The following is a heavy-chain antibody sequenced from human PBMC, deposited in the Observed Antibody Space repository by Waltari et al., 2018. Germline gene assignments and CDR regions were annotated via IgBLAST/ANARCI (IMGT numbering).Heavy chain of an antibody. CDR3: ATLEVAGTIDAFDI. Sequence: QVQLVQSGAEVKKPGSSVKVSCKASGGNFSSYAISWVRPAPGQGLEWMGRIIPIFGTANYAQKFQGRVTITADKSTSTAYMELSSLRSEDTAVYYCATLEVAGTIDAFDIWGQGTMVTVSS. D-gene: IGHD2-2*01. V-gene: IGHV1-69*08. CDR1: GGNFSSYA. J-gene: IGHJ3*02. CDR2: IIPIFGTA.